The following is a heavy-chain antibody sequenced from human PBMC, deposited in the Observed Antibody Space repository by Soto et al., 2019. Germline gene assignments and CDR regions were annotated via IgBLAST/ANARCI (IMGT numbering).Heavy chain of an antibody. J-gene: IGHJ4*02. V-gene: IGHV4-59*01. CDR2: VYSSGST. Sequence: SETLSLTCTVSGGSITSSYWSWIRESPGKGLEWIGYVYSSGSTNYNPSLKSRVTMSVDTSKNQFYLNLSYVTAADTAVYYCAYYVRGSGENYMDYWGRGTLVTVSA. CDR1: GGSITSSY. D-gene: IGHD3-10*01. CDR3: AYYVRGSGENYMDY.